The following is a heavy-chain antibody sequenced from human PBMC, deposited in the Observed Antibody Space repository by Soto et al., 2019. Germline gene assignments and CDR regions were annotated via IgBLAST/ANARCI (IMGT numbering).Heavy chain of an antibody. CDR2: IFWADDK. CDR1: GFSLSTSGVG. Sequence: SGPTLVNPTQPLTLTCTFSGFSLSTSGVGVGWIRQPPAKALEWLGIIFWADDKRYRPSLKRRVSRTKDTSKNQLVLTMTNRDPVDTATYYCAPVACKEMWPRAPVVKWGEGTPVTVSS. D-gene: IGHD2-15*01. CDR3: APVACKEMWPRAPVVK. V-gene: IGHV2-5*02. J-gene: IGHJ4*02.